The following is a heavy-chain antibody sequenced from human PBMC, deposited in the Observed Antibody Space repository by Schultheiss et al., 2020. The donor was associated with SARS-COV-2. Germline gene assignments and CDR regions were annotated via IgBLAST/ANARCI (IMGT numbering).Heavy chain of an antibody. CDR1: GFTFSSYA. V-gene: IGHV3-64*01. CDR2: ISSNGGST. Sequence: GGSLRLSCAASGFTFSSYAMHWVRQAPGKGLEYVSAISSNGGSTYYANSVKGRFTISRDNSKNTLYLQMGSLRAEDMAVYYCARESLLRNNWFDPWGQGTLVTVSS. J-gene: IGHJ5*02. CDR3: ARESLLRNNWFDP. D-gene: IGHD3-22*01.